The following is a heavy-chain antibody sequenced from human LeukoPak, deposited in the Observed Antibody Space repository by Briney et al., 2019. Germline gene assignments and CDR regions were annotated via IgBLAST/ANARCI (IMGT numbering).Heavy chain of an antibody. V-gene: IGHV1-69*13. CDR3: ARAYMTATRHFDY. D-gene: IGHD2-21*02. CDR1: GGTFSSYV. CDR2: IIPVFGTA. J-gene: IGHJ4*02. Sequence: AASVKVSCKASGGTFSSYVISWVRQAPGQGLEWMGGIIPVFGTAKYAQNFQGRVTITADESTSTAYMELSSLRSEDTAVYYCARAYMTATRHFDYWGQGTLVTVSS.